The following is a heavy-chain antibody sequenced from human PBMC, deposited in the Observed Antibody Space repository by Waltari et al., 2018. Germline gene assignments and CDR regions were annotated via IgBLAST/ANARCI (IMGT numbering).Heavy chain of an antibody. CDR2: IKSRTDGGTT. CDR3: TTDRGIGPRPLFDS. D-gene: IGHD6-6*01. J-gene: IGHJ4*02. V-gene: IGHV3-15*01. Sequence: DVQLVATGGGLVKPGGSLRLSCAVSGFRVTNAWMGWVRQAPGKGLVWVGRIKSRTDGGTTDYATPVKGRFSISRDESQNTLYLQMNSLKTEDTAFYHCTTDRGIGPRPLFDSWGQGTLVTVSS. CDR1: GFRVTNAW.